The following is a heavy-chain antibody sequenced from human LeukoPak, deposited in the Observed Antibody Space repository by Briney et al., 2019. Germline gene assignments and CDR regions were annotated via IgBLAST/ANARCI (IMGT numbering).Heavy chain of an antibody. Sequence: EASVKVSCTASGYTFTSYGISWVRQAPGQGLEWMGWISAYNGNTNYAQKLQGRVTMTTDTSTSTAYMELRSLRSDDTAVYYCARDYDILTGYYNPPQPNPFDYWGQGTLVTVSS. V-gene: IGHV1-18*01. J-gene: IGHJ4*02. CDR1: GYTFTSYG. CDR3: ARDYDILTGYYNPPQPNPFDY. D-gene: IGHD3-9*01. CDR2: ISAYNGNT.